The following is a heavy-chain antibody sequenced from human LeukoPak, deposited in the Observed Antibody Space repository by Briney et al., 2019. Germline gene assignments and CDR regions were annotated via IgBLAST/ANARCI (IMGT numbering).Heavy chain of an antibody. CDR2: IRYDGSNK. J-gene: IGHJ3*02. V-gene: IGHV3-30*02. D-gene: IGHD2-2*01. CDR1: VFIFRNYG. Sequence: GGSLRPSCTASVFIFRNYGMHWVRQAPGKGLEGVAFIRYDGSNKYYVDSVKGRFIISRDNSKNTLYLQMNSLRPDDTAVYYCAKIGYCSSASCLGDTFEIWGRGTMVSVSS. CDR3: AKIGYCSSASCLGDTFEI.